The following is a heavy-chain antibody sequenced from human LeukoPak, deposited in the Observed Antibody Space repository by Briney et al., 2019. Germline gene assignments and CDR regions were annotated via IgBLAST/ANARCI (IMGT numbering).Heavy chain of an antibody. CDR1: GFTFSSYS. V-gene: IGHV3-21*01. CDR3: ARDPIAAGFNWFDP. Sequence: GGSLRLSCAASGFTFSSYSMNWVRQAPGKGLEWVSSISSSSSYIYYADSAKGRFTISRDNAKNPLYLQMNSLRAEDTAVYYCARDPIAAGFNWFDPWGQGTLVTVSS. J-gene: IGHJ5*02. D-gene: IGHD6-13*01. CDR2: ISSSSSYI.